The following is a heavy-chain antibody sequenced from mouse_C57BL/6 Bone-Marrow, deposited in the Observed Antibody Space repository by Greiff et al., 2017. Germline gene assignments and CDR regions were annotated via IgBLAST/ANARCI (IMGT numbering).Heavy chain of an antibody. D-gene: IGHD1-1*01. J-gene: IGHJ1*03. CDR2: IYPGSGST. Sequence: QVQLQQPGAELVKPGASVKMSCKASGYTFTSYWITWVKQRPGQGLEWIGDIYPGSGSTNYNEKFKSKATLTVDTSSSTAYMQLSSLTSEDSAVYYCARREVYYYGSSYFWYFDVWGTGTTVTVSS. CDR1: GYTFTSYW. V-gene: IGHV1-55*01. CDR3: ARREVYYYGSSYFWYFDV.